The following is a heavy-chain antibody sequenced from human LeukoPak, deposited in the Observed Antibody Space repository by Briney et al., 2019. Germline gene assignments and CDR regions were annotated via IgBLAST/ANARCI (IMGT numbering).Heavy chain of an antibody. D-gene: IGHD3-10*01. V-gene: IGHV3-11*01. Sequence: GGSLRLSCAASEFVFGDFYMSWVRQAPGKGLEWISYISSGGDTIYYADSVKGRLTISRGNAKNSLYLQMNNLRAEDTAVYYCVIEMDGEYGSGTLLDLWGQGNMVTVSS. CDR3: VIEMDGEYGSGTLLDL. CDR1: EFVFGDFY. J-gene: IGHJ5*02. CDR2: ISSGGDTI.